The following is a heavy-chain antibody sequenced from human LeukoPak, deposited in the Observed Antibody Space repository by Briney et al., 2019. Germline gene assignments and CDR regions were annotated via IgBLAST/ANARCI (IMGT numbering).Heavy chain of an antibody. CDR3: ARKETGNYFDF. Sequence: ASVNVPCKTSGYSFTDYYMHWVRQAPGHGLEWMGWINPNTDVTNSAQRFQGRVTMTRDTSISTVYMELFRLTSDDTAVYYCARKETGNYFDFWGQGTLVTVST. CDR1: GYSFTDYY. J-gene: IGHJ4*02. D-gene: IGHD3-10*01. V-gene: IGHV1-2*02. CDR2: INPNTDVT.